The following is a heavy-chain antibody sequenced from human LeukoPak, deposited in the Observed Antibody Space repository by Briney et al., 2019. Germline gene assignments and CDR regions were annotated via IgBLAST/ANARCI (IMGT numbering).Heavy chain of an antibody. V-gene: IGHV3-20*01. D-gene: IGHD3-3*01. Sequence: SGRSLRLSCAASGFTFDDYAMHWVRQAPGKGLEWVSGINWNGGSTGYADSVKGRFTISRDNAKNSLYLQMNSLRAEDTALYHCARDGERFLEWLNNWFDPWGQGTLVTVSS. CDR2: INWNGGST. CDR3: ARDGERFLEWLNNWFDP. J-gene: IGHJ5*02. CDR1: GFTFDDYA.